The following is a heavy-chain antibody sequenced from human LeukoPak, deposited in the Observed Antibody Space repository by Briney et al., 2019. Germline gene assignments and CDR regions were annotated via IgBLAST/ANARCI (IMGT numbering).Heavy chain of an antibody. CDR1: GGSFSGYY. V-gene: IGHV4-34*01. Sequence: PSETLSLTCAVYGGSFSGYYWSWIRQPPGKGLEWIGNIYYSGSTYYNPSLKSRVTISVDTSRNQFSLKLSSVTAADTAVYYCARLLRWYLDYWGQGTLVTVSS. CDR3: ARLLRWYLDY. CDR2: IYYSGST. D-gene: IGHD4-23*01. J-gene: IGHJ4*02.